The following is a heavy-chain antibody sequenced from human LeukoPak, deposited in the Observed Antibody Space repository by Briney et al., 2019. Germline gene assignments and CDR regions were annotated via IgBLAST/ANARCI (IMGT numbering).Heavy chain of an antibody. D-gene: IGHD5-18*01. CDR3: ARQGDNYGFDAFDI. CDR2: INHSGST. J-gene: IGHJ3*02. CDR1: GGSFSGYY. V-gene: IGHV4-34*01. Sequence: SETLSLTCAVYGGSFSGYYWSWIRQPPGKGLEWIGEINHSGSTNYNPSLRSRVTISVDTSKNQFSLKLSSVTAADTAVYYCARQGDNYGFDAFDIWGQGAMVTVSS.